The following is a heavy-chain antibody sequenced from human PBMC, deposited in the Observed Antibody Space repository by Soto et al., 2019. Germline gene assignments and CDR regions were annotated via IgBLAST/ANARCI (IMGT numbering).Heavy chain of an antibody. D-gene: IGHD3-22*01. CDR2: IYYSGST. Sequence: PSETLSLTCTVSGGSTSSGDYYWSWIRQPPGKGLEWIGYIYYSGSTYYNPSLKSRVTISVDTSKNQFSLKLSSVTAADTAVYYCARVSYYDSSGYYFYFDYWGXXTLVTV. J-gene: IGHJ4*01. CDR3: ARVSYYDSSGYYFYFDY. CDR1: GGSTSSGDYY. V-gene: IGHV4-30-4*01.